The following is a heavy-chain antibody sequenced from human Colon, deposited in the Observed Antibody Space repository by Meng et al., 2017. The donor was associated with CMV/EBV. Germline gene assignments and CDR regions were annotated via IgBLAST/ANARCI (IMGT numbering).Heavy chain of an antibody. CDR3: ASDFGGGDDY. CDR1: GFTFSSFG. V-gene: IGHV3-74*03. D-gene: IGHD3-10*01. Sequence: VQLVESGGGVVQPGRSLRLSCAASGFTFSSFGIHWVRQAPGKGLEWVARIKSDGIHTSHADSVRGRFTISRDNAKNTAYLQMNSLRPEDTAVYYCASDFGGGDDYWGQGALVTVSS. J-gene: IGHJ4*02. CDR2: IKSDGIHT.